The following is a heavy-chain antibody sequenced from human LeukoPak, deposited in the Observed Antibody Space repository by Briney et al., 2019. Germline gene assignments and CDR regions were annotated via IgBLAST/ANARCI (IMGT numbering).Heavy chain of an antibody. CDR3: ARYNYDFWSGYSKWFDP. D-gene: IGHD3-3*01. CDR1: GGTFSSYA. Sequence: GASVKVSCKASGGTFSSYAISWVRQAPGQGLEWMGGIIPIFGTANYAQKFQGRVTITADESTSTAYMELSSLRSEDTAVYYCARYNYDFWSGYSKWFDPWGQGTLVTVSS. CDR2: IIPIFGTA. J-gene: IGHJ5*02. V-gene: IGHV1-69*13.